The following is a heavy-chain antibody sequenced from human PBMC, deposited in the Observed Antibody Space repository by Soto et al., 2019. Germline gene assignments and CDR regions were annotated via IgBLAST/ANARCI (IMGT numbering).Heavy chain of an antibody. CDR1: GFTFSMYS. V-gene: IGHV3-7*03. D-gene: IGHD2-21*02. CDR2: IPQDGVDG. J-gene: IGHJ6*02. Sequence: GSLMLSCEVSGFTFSMYSMSLVRQSPGKGLEWVAKIPQDGVDGHYADSVKGRFIISRDNDKNSLHLQLNNLRAEDTAVYYCARDHLILPAHDFFYGSDVWGRGATVTVSS. CDR3: ARDHLILPAHDFFYGSDV.